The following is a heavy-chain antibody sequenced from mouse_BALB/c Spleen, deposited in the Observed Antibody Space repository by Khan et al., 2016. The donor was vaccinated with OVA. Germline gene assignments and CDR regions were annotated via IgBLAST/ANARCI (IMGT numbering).Heavy chain of an antibody. J-gene: IGHJ4*01. CDR3: SRRTTVYTMDY. CDR1: GYTFTSNT. V-gene: IGHV1-4*01. D-gene: IGHD1-1*01. Sequence: QVQLKESGAELARPGASVKMSCKASGYTFTSNTMHWVKQRPGQGLEWIGYINPSSGYTNYNQNFKDKATLTADKSSSTAYIQLSSLTSEDSAVYYCSRRTTVYTMDYWGQGTSVTVSS. CDR2: INPSSGYT.